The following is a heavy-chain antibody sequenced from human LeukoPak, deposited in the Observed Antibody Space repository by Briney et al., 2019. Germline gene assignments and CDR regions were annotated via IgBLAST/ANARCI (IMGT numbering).Heavy chain of an antibody. J-gene: IGHJ4*02. CDR2: ISGSGGST. CDR3: ANHRIPYDY. Sequence: GGSMRLCCAASGFTFSSYAMSWVRQAPGKGLEWVSAISGSGGSTYYADSVKGRFTISRDNSKNTLYLQMNSLRAEDTAVYYCANHRIPYDYWGQGTLVTVSS. V-gene: IGHV3-23*01. CDR1: GFTFSSYA.